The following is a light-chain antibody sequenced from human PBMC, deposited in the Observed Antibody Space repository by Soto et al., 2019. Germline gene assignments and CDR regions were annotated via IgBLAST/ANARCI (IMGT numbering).Light chain of an antibody. CDR2: EVS. J-gene: IGLJ1*01. CDR3: SSYTTCSTPSHV. V-gene: IGLV2-14*01. CDR1: SIDVGDNNY. Sequence: QSALAQPASVSGSPGQSITIFCSGSSIDVGDNNYVSWYQHHPGKAPKLIIYEVSNRPSGVSNRFSGSSSDNTASLTISGLLPDDEVDYYCSSYTTCSTPSHVFGTGTKLTVL.